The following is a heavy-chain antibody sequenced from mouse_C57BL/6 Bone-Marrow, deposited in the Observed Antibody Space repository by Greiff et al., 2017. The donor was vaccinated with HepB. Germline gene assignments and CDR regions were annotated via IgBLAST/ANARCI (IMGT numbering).Heavy chain of an antibody. V-gene: IGHV1-82*01. Sequence: VQLQQSGPELVKPGASVKISCKASGYAFSSSWMNWVKQRPGKGLEWIGRIYPGDGDTNYKGKFKGKATLTADKSSSTAYMQLSSLTSEDSAVYFCAREGGRGAMDYWGQGTSVTVSS. CDR1: GYAFSSSW. CDR2: IYPGDGDT. D-gene: IGHD1-1*01. J-gene: IGHJ4*01. CDR3: AREGGRGAMDY.